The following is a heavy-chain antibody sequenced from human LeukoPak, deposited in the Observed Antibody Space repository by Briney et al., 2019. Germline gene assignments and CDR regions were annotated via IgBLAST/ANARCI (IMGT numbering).Heavy chain of an antibody. CDR2: IIPIFGTA. J-gene: IGHJ6*02. CDR3: ARGRYSSSINSMDV. V-gene: IGHV1-69*13. D-gene: IGHD6-6*01. Sequence: SVKVSCKASGGTFSSYTISWVRQAPGQGLEWMGGIIPIFGTANYAQKFQGRVTITADESTSTAYMELSSLRSEDTAAYYCARGRYSSSINSMDVWGQGTTVTVSS. CDR1: GGTFSSYT.